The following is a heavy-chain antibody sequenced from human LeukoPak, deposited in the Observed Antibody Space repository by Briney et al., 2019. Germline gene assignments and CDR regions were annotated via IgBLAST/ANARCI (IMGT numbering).Heavy chain of an antibody. CDR3: ARGPAAGGWQWLVTVPYDY. V-gene: IGHV1-3*01. CDR1: GYTFTSYA. CDR2: INAGNGNT. Sequence: ASVKVSCKASGYTFTSYAMHWVRQAPGQRLEWMGWINAGNGNTKYSQKFQGRVTTTRDTSASTAYMELSSLRSEDTAVYYCARGPAAGGWQWLVTVPYDYWGQGTLVTVSS. D-gene: IGHD6-19*01. J-gene: IGHJ4*02.